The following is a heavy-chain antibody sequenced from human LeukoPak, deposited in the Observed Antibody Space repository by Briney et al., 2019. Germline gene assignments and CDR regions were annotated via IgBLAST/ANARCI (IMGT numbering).Heavy chain of an antibody. D-gene: IGHD2-15*01. V-gene: IGHV3-23*01. Sequence: GGSLRLSCAASGFTFSSYAMSWVRQAPGKGLEWVSIISGSGGSTYYADSVKGRFTISGDNSKNTLYLQMNSLRAEDTAVYYCAKRGGYCTGGSCYSYYFDYWGQGTLVTVSS. CDR1: GFTFSSYA. J-gene: IGHJ4*02. CDR3: AKRGGYCTGGSCYSYYFDY. CDR2: ISGSGGST.